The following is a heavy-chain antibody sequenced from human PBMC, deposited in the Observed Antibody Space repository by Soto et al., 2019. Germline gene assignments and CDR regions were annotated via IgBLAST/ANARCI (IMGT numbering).Heavy chain of an antibody. V-gene: IGHV3-15*07. CDR3: TTPAAGLYYYFDY. CDR2: IKSKTDGGTT. CDR1: GFTSSNAW. J-gene: IGHJ4*02. Sequence: EVQLVESGGGLVKPGGSLRLSCAASGFTSSNAWMNWVRQAPGKGLEWVGRIKSKTDGGTTDYAAPVKGRFTISRDDSKNTLYLQMNSLKTEDTAVYYCTTPAAGLYYYFDYWGQGTLVTVSS. D-gene: IGHD6-13*01.